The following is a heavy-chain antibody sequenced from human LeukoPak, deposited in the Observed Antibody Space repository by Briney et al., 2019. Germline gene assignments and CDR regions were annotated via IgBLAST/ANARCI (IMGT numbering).Heavy chain of an antibody. J-gene: IGHJ4*02. V-gene: IGHV4-59*01. CDR2: IYYSGST. CDR3: ARAVSYYDYVWGSYRYYYFDY. D-gene: IGHD3-16*02. CDR1: GGSISSYY. Sequence: SETLSLTCTVSGGSISSYYWSWIRQPPGKGLEWIGYIYYSGSTNYNPSLKSRVIISANTSKNQFSLNLSSVTAADTAVYYCARAVSYYDYVWGSYRYYYFDYWGQGTLVTVSS.